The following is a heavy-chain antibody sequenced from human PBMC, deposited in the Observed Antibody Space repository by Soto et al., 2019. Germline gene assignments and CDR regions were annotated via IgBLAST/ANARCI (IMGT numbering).Heavy chain of an antibody. CDR2: ISHSGHIT. CDR3: ARRGGPGDY. J-gene: IGHJ4*02. CDR1: GFNFNDYY. D-gene: IGHD2-15*01. Sequence: QVQLVESGGGLVKPGGSLRLSCAASGFNFNDYYMSWIRQAPGKGLEWLSYISHSGHITNYADYVKGRFTISRDNAKNSLYLHLNSRRVEDTAVYYCARRGGPGDYWGQGTLVTVSS. V-gene: IGHV3-11*01.